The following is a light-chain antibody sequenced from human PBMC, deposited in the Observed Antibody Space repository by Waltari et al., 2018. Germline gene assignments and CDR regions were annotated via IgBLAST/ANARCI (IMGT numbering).Light chain of an antibody. CDR2: KAS. V-gene: IGKV1-5*03. CDR3: QQYNSYPYT. Sequence: DIKMTQYPSTLSASVADRVTITCRASQSISSWLAWYKQKPGKAPKLLIYKASSLESGVPSRFSGSGSGTEFTLTISSLQPDDFATYYCQQYNSYPYTFGQGTKLEIK. CDR1: QSISSW. J-gene: IGKJ2*01.